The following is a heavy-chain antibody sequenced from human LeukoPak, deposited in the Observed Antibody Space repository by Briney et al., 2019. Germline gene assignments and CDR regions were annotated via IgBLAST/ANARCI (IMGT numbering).Heavy chain of an antibody. Sequence: SGGSLRLSCAASGFTFDDYAMHWVRQAPGKGLEWVSGISWNSGSIGYADSVKGRFTISRDNAKNSLYLQMNSLRAEDTALYYCAKGVATITGWFDPWGQGTLVTVSS. J-gene: IGHJ5*02. V-gene: IGHV3-9*01. CDR2: ISWNSGSI. CDR1: GFTFDDYA. CDR3: AKGVATITGWFDP. D-gene: IGHD5-12*01.